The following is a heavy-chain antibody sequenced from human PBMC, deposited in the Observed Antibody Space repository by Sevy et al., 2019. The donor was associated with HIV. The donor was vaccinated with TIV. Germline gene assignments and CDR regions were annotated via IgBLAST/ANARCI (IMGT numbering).Heavy chain of an antibody. CDR2: IYSYGET. CDR1: GASIRDSSYY. CDR3: ARSMEQQLDAFDI. J-gene: IGHJ3*02. D-gene: IGHD6-13*01. Sequence: SETLSLTCTVSGASIRDSSYYWACIRQPPGQGREWIGNIYSYGETYYNSSLKSRFTISVDTSKNQFSLSLTSVTAADTAIYCGARSMEQQLDAFDIWGQGTMVTVSS. V-gene: IGHV4-39*01.